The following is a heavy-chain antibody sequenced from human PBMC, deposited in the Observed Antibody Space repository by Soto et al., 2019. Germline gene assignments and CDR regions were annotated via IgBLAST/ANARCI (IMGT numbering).Heavy chain of an antibody. CDR3: ARTNTIFGVVIIPDYYYYYMHV. CDR1: GYTFTSYG. D-gene: IGHD3-3*01. V-gene: IGHV1-18*01. CDR2: ISAYNGNT. Sequence: ASVKVSCKASGYTFTSYGISWVRQAPGQGLEWMGWISAYNGNTNYAQKLQGRVTMTTDTSTSTAYMELRSLRSDDTAVYYCARTNTIFGVVIIPDYYYYYMHVWGKGTTVTVSS. J-gene: IGHJ6*03.